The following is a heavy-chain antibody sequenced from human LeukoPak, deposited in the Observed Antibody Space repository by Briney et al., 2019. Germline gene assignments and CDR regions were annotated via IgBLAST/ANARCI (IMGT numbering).Heavy chain of an antibody. CDR1: GYSFTSYW. CDR3: ARQAAGGTVPYYYYYMDV. D-gene: IGHD6-13*01. Sequence: GESLKISCKGSGYSFTSYWIGWVRQMPGKGLEWMGIIYPGDSDTRYSPSFQGQVTISAATPITTAYLQWSSLKASNTAMYYRARQAAGGTVPYYYYYMDVWGKGTTVTVSS. CDR2: IYPGDSDT. V-gene: IGHV5-51*01. J-gene: IGHJ6*03.